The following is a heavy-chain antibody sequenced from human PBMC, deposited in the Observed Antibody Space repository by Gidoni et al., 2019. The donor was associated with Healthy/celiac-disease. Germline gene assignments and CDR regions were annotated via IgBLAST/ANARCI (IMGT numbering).Heavy chain of an antibody. CDR3: AREPDGLAYDFWSGYYTGRNYYYGMDV. V-gene: IGHV3-48*03. CDR1: GFTFSSYE. J-gene: IGHJ6*02. D-gene: IGHD3-3*01. CDR2: ISSSGSTI. Sequence: EVQLVESGGGLVQPGGSLRLSCAASGFTFSSYEMNWVRQAPGKGLEWVSYISSSGSTIYYADSVKGRFTISRDNAKNSLYLQMNSLRAEDTAVYYCAREPDGLAYDFWSGYYTGRNYYYGMDVWGQGTTVTVSS.